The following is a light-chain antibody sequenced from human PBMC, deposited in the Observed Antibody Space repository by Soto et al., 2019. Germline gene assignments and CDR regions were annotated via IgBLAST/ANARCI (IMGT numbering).Light chain of an antibody. CDR2: DSS. V-gene: IGKV3-11*01. CDR3: QQRSVWPLT. J-gene: IGKJ4*01. CDR1: QSVSSY. Sequence: EIVLTQFPATLSLSPGDGATLSCRASQSVSSYLAWYQQKRGQAPRLLIYDSSHRATGVPARFSGSGSGTDFRLIISSLEPEDFAVYYCQQRSVWPLTFGGGTKVEIK.